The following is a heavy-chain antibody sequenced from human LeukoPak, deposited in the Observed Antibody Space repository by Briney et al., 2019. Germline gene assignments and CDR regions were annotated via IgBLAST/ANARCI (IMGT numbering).Heavy chain of an antibody. J-gene: IGHJ3*02. CDR1: GASTSNYY. Sequence: SETLSLTCTVSGASTSNYYWTWVRQAAGKGLEWIGRVHSSGTVNYNPSLKSRVTMSVETSKNRISLWLNSATAADTAIYYCARVGYRGYNFGYVRSDAFDIWGQGTMVTV. CDR3: ARVGYRGYNFGYVRSDAFDI. D-gene: IGHD5-12*01. V-gene: IGHV4-4*07. CDR2: VHSSGTV.